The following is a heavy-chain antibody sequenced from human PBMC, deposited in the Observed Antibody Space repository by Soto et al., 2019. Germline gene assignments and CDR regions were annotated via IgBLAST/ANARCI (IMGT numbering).Heavy chain of an antibody. Sequence: SQTLSLTCAVSGDSVSSTTAAWYWIRQSPSRGLEWLGRTYYRSKWYLDYAVSMRSRITISVDTSRNQFSLQLHSVTPEDTAVSFCARDSPPRLTATMRFDPWGQGTLVTVSS. D-gene: IGHD1-7*01. CDR3: ARDSPPRLTATMRFDP. V-gene: IGHV6-1*01. CDR2: TYYRSKWYL. J-gene: IGHJ5*02. CDR1: GDSVSSTTAA.